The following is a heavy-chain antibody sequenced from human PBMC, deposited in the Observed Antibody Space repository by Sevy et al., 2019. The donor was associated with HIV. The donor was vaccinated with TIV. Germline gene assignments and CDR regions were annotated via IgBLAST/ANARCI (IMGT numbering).Heavy chain of an antibody. CDR1: GGSVSSGSYY. J-gene: IGHJ4*02. CDR3: ARGVGGMGSYFDY. V-gene: IGHV4-61*01. D-gene: IGHD3-10*01. CDR2: IYYSGST. Sequence: SETLSLTCTVSGGSVSSGSYYWSWIRQPPGKGLEWIGYIYYSGSTNYNPSLKSRVTISVDTSKNQFSLKLSSVTAADTAVYYCARGVGGMGSYFDYWGQGPLVTVSS.